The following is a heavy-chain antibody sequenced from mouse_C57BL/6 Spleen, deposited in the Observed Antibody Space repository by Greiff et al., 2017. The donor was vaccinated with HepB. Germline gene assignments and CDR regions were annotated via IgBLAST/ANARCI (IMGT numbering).Heavy chain of an antibody. Sequence: QVQLQQPGAELVMPGASVKLSCKASGYTFTSYWMHWVKQRPGQGLEWIGEIDPSDSYPNYNQKFKGKSTLTVDKSSITAYMQLSSLTSEDSAVYYCASSYAEAMDYWGQGTSVTVSS. CDR3: ASSYAEAMDY. CDR2: IDPSDSYP. D-gene: IGHD1-1*01. CDR1: GYTFTSYW. V-gene: IGHV1-69*01. J-gene: IGHJ4*01.